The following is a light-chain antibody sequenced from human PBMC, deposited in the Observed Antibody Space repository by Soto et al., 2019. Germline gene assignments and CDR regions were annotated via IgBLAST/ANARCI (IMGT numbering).Light chain of an antibody. CDR3: CSYASSSSYV. J-gene: IGLJ1*01. Sequence: QSVLTQPPSASGSPGQSVTISCTGTSSDVGANNDYVSWYQQHPGKVPKLMIYEVSKRPPGVPDRFSGSKSGNTASLTVSGLQAEDEADYYCCSYASSSSYVFGTGTKGTVL. CDR2: EVS. CDR1: SSDVGANNDY. V-gene: IGLV2-8*01.